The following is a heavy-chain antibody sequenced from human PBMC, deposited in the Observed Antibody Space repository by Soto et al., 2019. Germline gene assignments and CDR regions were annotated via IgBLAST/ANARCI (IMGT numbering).Heavy chain of an antibody. Sequence: GGSLRLSCAASGFTFNNYAMSWVRQAPGKGLEWVSGISGSGGSTYYADSVKGRFTISRDNSKNTLFLQMNSLRAEDTAVYYCAKDSDTYGPYFFDYWGQGTLVTVSS. D-gene: IGHD4-17*01. J-gene: IGHJ4*02. CDR1: GFTFNNYA. V-gene: IGHV3-23*01. CDR2: ISGSGGST. CDR3: AKDSDTYGPYFFDY.